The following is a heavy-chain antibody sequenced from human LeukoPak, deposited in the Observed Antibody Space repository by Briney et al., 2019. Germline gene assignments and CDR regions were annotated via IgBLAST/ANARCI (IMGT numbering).Heavy chain of an antibody. D-gene: IGHD2-15*01. CDR3: AKDQGDCSGGSRYYFGY. J-gene: IGHJ4*02. V-gene: IGHV3-43D*03. CDR2: ISWDGGST. Sequence: PGGSLRLSCAASGFTFDDYAMHWVRQAPGRGLEWVSLISWDGGSTYYADSVKGRFTISRDNSKNSLYLQMNSLRAEDTALYYCAKDQGDCSGGSRYYFGYWGQGTLVTVSS. CDR1: GFTFDDYA.